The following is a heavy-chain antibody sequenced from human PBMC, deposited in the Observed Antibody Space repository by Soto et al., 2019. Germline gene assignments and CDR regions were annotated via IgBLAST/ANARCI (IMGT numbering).Heavy chain of an antibody. D-gene: IGHD6-13*01. CDR3: ARDKMWQQLVPNWFDP. CDR1: GFTFSSYS. V-gene: IGHV3-48*02. Sequence: PGGSLRLSCAASGFTFSSYSMNWVRQAPGKGLEWVSYISSSSSTIYYADSVKGRFTISRDNAKNSLYLQMNSLRDEDTAVYYCARDKMWQQLVPNWFDPWGQGTLVTVS. CDR2: ISSSSSTI. J-gene: IGHJ5*02.